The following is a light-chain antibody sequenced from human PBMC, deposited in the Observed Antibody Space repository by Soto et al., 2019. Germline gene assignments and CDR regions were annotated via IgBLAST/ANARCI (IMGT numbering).Light chain of an antibody. CDR2: KAS. Sequence: DIQMTQSPSTLSASVGDRVTITCRASQSINSWLAWYQQKPGKAPKLLIYKASDLENAVASRFSGSGSGTDFTLTISSLQPDDFATYYCQEYSAYPWSVGPGTKVDVK. CDR3: QEYSAYPWS. J-gene: IGKJ1*01. CDR1: QSINSW. V-gene: IGKV1-5*03.